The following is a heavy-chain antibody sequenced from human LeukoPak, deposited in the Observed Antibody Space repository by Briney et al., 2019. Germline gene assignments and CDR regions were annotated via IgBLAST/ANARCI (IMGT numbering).Heavy chain of an antibody. Sequence: PGGTLRLSCAASGFTFSSYGMSWVRQAPGKGLEWVSAISGSGGSTYYADSVKGRFTISRDNSKNTLYLQMNSLRAEDTAVYYCAKDPRGYGDSYYYYYMDVWGKGTTVTISS. CDR3: AKDPRGYGDSYYYYYMDV. CDR1: GFTFSSYG. CDR2: ISGSGGST. D-gene: IGHD4-17*01. J-gene: IGHJ6*03. V-gene: IGHV3-23*01.